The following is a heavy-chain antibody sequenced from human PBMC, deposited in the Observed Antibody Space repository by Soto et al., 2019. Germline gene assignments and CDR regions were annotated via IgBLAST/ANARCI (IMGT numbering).Heavy chain of an antibody. Sequence: NPSETLSLTCTVSGGSISSRSYYWGWIRQPPGKGLEWIGNIYYSGTTYYNPSLKSRVTISVDTSKNQFSLKLTSVTAADTAVYYCAATSTTSTTLSIDHWGQGTLVTVSS. CDR1: GGSISSRSYY. J-gene: IGHJ4*02. CDR3: AATSTTSTTLSIDH. V-gene: IGHV4-39*01. CDR2: IYYSGTT. D-gene: IGHD4-4*01.